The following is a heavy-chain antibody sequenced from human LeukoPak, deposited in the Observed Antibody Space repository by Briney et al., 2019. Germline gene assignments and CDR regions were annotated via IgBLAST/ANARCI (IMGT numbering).Heavy chain of an antibody. CDR3: ARIYDNNWTHYFDY. CDR1: GGSISSSSYY. J-gene: IGHJ4*02. Sequence: SETPSLTCTVSGGSISSSSYYWGWIRQPPGKGLEWMGSIYYSGSTYYNPSLKSRVTISVDTSKNQFSLKLSSVTAADTAVYYCARIYDNNWTHYFDYWGQGTLVTVSS. D-gene: IGHD1-20*01. CDR2: IYYSGST. V-gene: IGHV4-39*07.